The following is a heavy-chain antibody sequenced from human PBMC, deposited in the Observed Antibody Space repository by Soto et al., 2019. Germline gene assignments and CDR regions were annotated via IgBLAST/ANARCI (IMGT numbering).Heavy chain of an antibody. D-gene: IGHD2-2*01. J-gene: IGHJ4*02. CDR1: GFTFSSYA. CDR3: PKDHCSSTRCYSATNGGKFDY. CDR2: ISGSGGST. V-gene: IGHV3-23*01. Sequence: GGSLRLSCAASGFTFSSYAMSWVRQAPGKGLEWVSAISGSGGSTYYADSVKGRFTISRDNSKNTLYLQMNSLRDEDTAVYYCPKDHCSSTRCYSATNGGKFDYWGQGTLVTVSS.